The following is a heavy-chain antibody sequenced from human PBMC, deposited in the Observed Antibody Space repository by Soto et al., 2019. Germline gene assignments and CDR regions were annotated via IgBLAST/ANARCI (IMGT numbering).Heavy chain of an antibody. D-gene: IGHD3-10*01. CDR3: ARALGDSGSRYYYGMDV. Sequence: ASVKVSCKASGYTFTSYYMHWVRQAPGQGLEWMGIINPSGGSTSYAQKFQGRVTMTRDTSTSTVYMELSSLRSEDTAVYYCARALGDSGSRYYYGMDVWGQGTTVTVSS. CDR2: INPSGGST. CDR1: GYTFTSYY. J-gene: IGHJ6*02. V-gene: IGHV1-46*03.